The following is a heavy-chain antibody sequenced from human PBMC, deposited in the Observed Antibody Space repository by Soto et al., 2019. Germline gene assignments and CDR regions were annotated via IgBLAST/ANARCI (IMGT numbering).Heavy chain of an antibody. J-gene: IGHJ5*02. CDR1: GGSISSSLYY. CDR2: IYYSGST. D-gene: IGHD2-15*01. Sequence: SATLSLTCPVSGGSISSSLYYWGWIRQPPGKGLEWIGSIYYSGSTYYNPSLKSRVTIYVDTSKNQFSLKLSSVTAADTAVYYCGREVVVVAATYKWFDPWGQGTLVTVS. CDR3: GREVVVVAATYKWFDP. V-gene: IGHV4-39*01.